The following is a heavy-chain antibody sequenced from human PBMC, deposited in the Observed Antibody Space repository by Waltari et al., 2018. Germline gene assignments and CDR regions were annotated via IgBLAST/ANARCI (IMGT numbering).Heavy chain of an antibody. V-gene: IGHV4-34*01. J-gene: IGHJ6*03. CDR3: ARGRVAARYYYYMDV. CDR2: INHSGST. Sequence: QVQLQQWGAGLLKPSETLSLTCAVYGGSFSGYYWSRTSPPPGKGLEWIGEINHSGSTNYNPSLKSRVTISVDTSKNQFSLKLSSVTAADTAVYYCARGRVAARYYYYMDVWGKGTTVTVSS. D-gene: IGHD6-6*01. CDR1: GGSFSGYY.